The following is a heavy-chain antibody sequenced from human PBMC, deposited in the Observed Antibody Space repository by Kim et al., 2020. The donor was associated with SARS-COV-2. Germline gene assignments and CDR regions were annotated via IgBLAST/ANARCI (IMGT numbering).Heavy chain of an antibody. Sequence: GGSLRLSCAASGFTFSGYSMNWVRQAPGKGLEWVSYISSSGSTIYYADSVNGRFTISRDNAKNSLYLQMNSLRDEDTAIYYCARPGYGSGSYGHWGQGTLVTVSS. V-gene: IGHV3-48*02. CDR1: GFTFSGYS. J-gene: IGHJ4*02. D-gene: IGHD3-10*01. CDR2: ISSSGSTI. CDR3: ARPGYGSGSYGH.